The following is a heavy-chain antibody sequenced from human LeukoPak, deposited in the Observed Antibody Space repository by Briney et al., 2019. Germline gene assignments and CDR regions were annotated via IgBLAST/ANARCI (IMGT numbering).Heavy chain of an antibody. J-gene: IGHJ4*02. CDR1: GFTFSSYS. CDR2: ISSSSSYI. Sequence: GGSLRLSCAASGFTFSSYSMNWVRQAPGKGLEWVSSISSSSSYIYYADSVKGRFTIFRDNAKDLLFLQINSLRAEDTAVYYCARDERISHWGQGALVIVSS. V-gene: IGHV3-21*04. CDR3: ARDERISH. D-gene: IGHD2-15*01.